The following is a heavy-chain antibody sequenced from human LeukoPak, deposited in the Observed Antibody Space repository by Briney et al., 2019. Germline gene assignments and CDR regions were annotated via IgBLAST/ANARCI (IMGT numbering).Heavy chain of an antibody. CDR3: AKDGPPAGASYGLIDY. Sequence: PGGSLRLSCAASGFTFSSYAMSWVRQAPGKGLEWVSAISGSGGSTYYADSVKGRFAISRDNSKNTLYLQMNSLRAEDTAVYYCAKDGPPAGASYGLIDYWGQGTLVTVSS. J-gene: IGHJ4*02. CDR2: ISGSGGST. V-gene: IGHV3-23*01. CDR1: GFTFSSYA. D-gene: IGHD5-18*01.